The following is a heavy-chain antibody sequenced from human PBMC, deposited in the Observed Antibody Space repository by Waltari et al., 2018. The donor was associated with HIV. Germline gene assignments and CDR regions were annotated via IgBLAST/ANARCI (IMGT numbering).Heavy chain of an antibody. V-gene: IGHV3-74*01. D-gene: IGHD2-8*02. CDR3: VRVEYVGWASDYHYGMDV. J-gene: IGHJ6*02. CDR2: VKGDGYSG. CDR1: GFTFTNYW. Sequence: EVQLVESGGALVKPGGSLRLSCAASGFTFTNYWLHWVRQAPGKGLGWVELVKGDGYSGSYGAAAKCRFTISRRNGNNALDLQMRRLRGEDCAVYYCVRVEYVGWASDYHYGMDVWGQGTTVIVSS.